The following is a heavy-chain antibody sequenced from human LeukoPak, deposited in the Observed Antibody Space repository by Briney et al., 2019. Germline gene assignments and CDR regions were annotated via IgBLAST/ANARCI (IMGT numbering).Heavy chain of an antibody. D-gene: IGHD2-2*01. CDR1: GGSISSGYY. J-gene: IGHJ4*02. CDR2: IYHSGST. V-gene: IGHV4-38-2*02. Sequence: SETLSLTCTVSGGSISSGYYWGWIRQPPGKGLEWIGGIYHSGSTYYNPSLKSRVTISVDTSKNQFSLKMSSVTATDTAVYYCARRPSSRPYYFDYWGQGTLVTVSS. CDR3: ARRPSSRPYYFDY.